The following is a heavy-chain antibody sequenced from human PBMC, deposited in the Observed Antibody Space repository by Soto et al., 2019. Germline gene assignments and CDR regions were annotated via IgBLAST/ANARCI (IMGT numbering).Heavy chain of an antibody. D-gene: IGHD3-16*01. CDR1: GFTFRSYV. J-gene: IGHJ1*01. Sequence: QVQLVESGGGVVQPGTSLRVSCVGSGFTFRSYVIHWVRQAPGKGLEWVALTSYDGSDKYFGDSVRGRFTISRDNSRNTVYLQRDSRRLEHTALYYGERWGTTGVLDFWGQGTLVSVSS. CDR2: TSYDGSDK. CDR3: ERWGTTGVLDF. V-gene: IGHV3-30*19.